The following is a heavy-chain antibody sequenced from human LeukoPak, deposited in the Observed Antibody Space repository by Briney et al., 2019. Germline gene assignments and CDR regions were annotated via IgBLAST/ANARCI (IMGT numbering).Heavy chain of an antibody. V-gene: IGHV1-18*01. D-gene: IGHD4-23*01. Sequence: GASVKVSCKASGYTFTSYGISWVRQAPGQGLEWMGWISAYNGNTNYAQKLQGRVTMTTDTSTSTAYMELRSLRSDDTAVYYCARARLTTVVSKYYYMDVWGKGTTVTVSS. CDR1: GYTFTSYG. J-gene: IGHJ6*03. CDR2: ISAYNGNT. CDR3: ARARLTTVVSKYYYMDV.